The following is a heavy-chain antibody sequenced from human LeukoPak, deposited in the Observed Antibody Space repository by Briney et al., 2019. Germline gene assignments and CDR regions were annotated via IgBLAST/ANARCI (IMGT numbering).Heavy chain of an antibody. Sequence: PGGSLRLSCAASGFTISTYGMHWVRQAPGKGLEWVAVIWYDGSYKYYADSVKGRFTISRDNSKNTVYLQMKSLRAEDTALYYCAKGEVLWFGEPGDDAFDIWGQGTMVTVSS. J-gene: IGHJ3*02. CDR1: GFTISTYG. CDR2: IWYDGSYK. CDR3: AKGEVLWFGEPGDDAFDI. V-gene: IGHV3-33*06. D-gene: IGHD3-10*01.